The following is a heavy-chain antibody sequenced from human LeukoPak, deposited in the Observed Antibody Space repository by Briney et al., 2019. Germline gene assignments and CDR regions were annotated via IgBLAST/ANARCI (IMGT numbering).Heavy chain of an antibody. Sequence: ASVKVSCKASGYTFTSYGISWGRQAPGQGLDWRVWISAYNGNTNYAQKLQGRVTMTTDTSTSTAYMALRSLRSDDTAVYYCARTQSSSWSFYYYYYMDVWGKGTTVTISS. J-gene: IGHJ6*03. D-gene: IGHD6-13*01. CDR3: ARTQSSSWSFYYYYYMDV. CDR2: ISAYNGNT. CDR1: GYTFTSYG. V-gene: IGHV1-18*01.